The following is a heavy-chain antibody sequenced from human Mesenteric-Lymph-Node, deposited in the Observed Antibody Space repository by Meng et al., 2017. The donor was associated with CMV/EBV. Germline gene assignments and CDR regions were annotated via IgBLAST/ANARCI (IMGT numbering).Heavy chain of an antibody. J-gene: IGHJ5*02. CDR2: IIPILGIA. CDR1: GGTFSSYT. V-gene: IGHV1-69*02. Sequence: QVQLVQSGAEVKKPGSAVQVSCKASGGTFSSYTTSWVRQAPEQGLEWMGRIIPILGIANYAQKFQCRVTITADKSTSTAYMELSSLRSEDTAVYYCAGGIAAAGSRWFDPWGQGTLVTVSS. D-gene: IGHD6-13*01. CDR3: AGGIAAAGSRWFDP.